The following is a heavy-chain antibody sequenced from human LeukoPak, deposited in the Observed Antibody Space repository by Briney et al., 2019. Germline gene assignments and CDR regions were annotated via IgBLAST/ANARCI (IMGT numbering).Heavy chain of an antibody. D-gene: IGHD4-17*01. V-gene: IGHV3-33*06. CDR3: AKDNDAYGDSYFDS. CDR2: IWHDGSHA. Sequence: KRLDWMAVIWHDGSHAYYSDSVKGRFTISRDNAKNTVYLQMDGLRVEDTAIYYCAKDNDAYGDSYFDSWGQRTEVTVSS. J-gene: IGHJ4*02.